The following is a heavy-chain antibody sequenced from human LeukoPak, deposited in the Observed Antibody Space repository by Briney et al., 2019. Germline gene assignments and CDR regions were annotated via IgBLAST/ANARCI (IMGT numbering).Heavy chain of an antibody. V-gene: IGHV1-69*13. CDR2: IIPIFGTA. CDR1: GGTFSSYA. CDR3: ARDHSVAGLNLGFWFDP. D-gene: IGHD6-19*01. Sequence: SVKVSCKASGGTFSSYAISWVRQAPGQGLEWMGGIIPIFGTANYAQKFQGRVTITADESTSTAYMELSSLRSEDTAVYYCARDHSVAGLNLGFWFDPWGQGTLVTVSS. J-gene: IGHJ5*02.